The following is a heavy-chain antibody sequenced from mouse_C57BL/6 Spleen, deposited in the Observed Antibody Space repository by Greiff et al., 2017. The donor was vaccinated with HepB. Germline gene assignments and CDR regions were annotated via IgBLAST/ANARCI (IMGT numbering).Heavy chain of an antibody. V-gene: IGHV5-16*01. CDR2: INYDGSST. CDR1: GFTFSDYY. Sequence: EVKLMESEGGLVQPGSSMKLSCTASGFTFSDYYMAWVRQVPEKGLEWVANINYDGSSTYYLDSLKSRFIISRDNAKNILYLQMSSLKSEVTATYYCARDRYYGSSQPYAMDYWGQGTSVTVSS. D-gene: IGHD1-1*01. CDR3: ARDRYYGSSQPYAMDY. J-gene: IGHJ4*01.